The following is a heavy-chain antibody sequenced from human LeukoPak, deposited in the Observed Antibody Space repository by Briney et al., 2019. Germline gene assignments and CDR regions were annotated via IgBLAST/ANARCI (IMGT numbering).Heavy chain of an antibody. J-gene: IGHJ4*02. CDR1: GFTFSSYG. Sequence: GGSLRLSCAASGFTFSSYGMHWVRQAPGKGLEWVAFIRYDGSNKYYADSVKGLFTISRDNSKNTLYLQMNSLRPEDTAVYYCARGPSGYHNTGGQGTLVTVSS. CDR2: IRYDGSNK. D-gene: IGHD5-12*01. V-gene: IGHV3-30*02. CDR3: ARGPSGYHNT.